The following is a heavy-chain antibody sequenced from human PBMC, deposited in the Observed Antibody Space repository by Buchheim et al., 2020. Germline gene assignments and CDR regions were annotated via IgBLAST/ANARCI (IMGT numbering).Heavy chain of an antibody. D-gene: IGHD2/OR15-2a*01. CDR3: ARFIEYHFDY. V-gene: IGHV4-59*01. CDR1: GGSISSYY. Sequence: QVQLQESGPGLVKPSETLSLTCTVSGGSISSYYWSWIRQPPGKGLEWIGYIYYSGSPNYNPSLQSRVTISVDTSKNQFSLKLSSVTAADTAVYYCARFIEYHFDYWGQGTL. J-gene: IGHJ4*02. CDR2: IYYSGSP.